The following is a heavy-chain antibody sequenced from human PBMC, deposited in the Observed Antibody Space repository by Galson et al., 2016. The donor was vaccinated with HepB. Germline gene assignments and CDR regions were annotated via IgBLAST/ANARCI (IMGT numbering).Heavy chain of an antibody. D-gene: IGHD6-13*01. V-gene: IGHV3-23*01. Sequence: SLRLSCAGTGFTFSTYAMSWVRQAPGKRLEWVSAISGSGDTTYYADSVKGRFSISRDNSKNTLYLQMGSLTAEDTAVYYCAKWSDAAATYWGQGALVTVSS. CDR3: AKWSDAAATY. J-gene: IGHJ4*02. CDR2: ISGSGDTT. CDR1: GFTFSTYA.